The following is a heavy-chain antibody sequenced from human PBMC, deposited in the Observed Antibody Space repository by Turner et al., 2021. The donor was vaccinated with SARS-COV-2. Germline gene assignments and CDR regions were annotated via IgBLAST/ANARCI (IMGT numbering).Heavy chain of an antibody. Sequence: QVQRVESGGGVVQPGRCLRLSCAASGITFSSHGMHWVRQAPGKGLEWVAVTWNDGSQKYYADSVKGRFTISRDNSKNMVYLQMNSLRAEDTAVYYCARLDDSGHWGAFDIWGQGTMVTVSS. J-gene: IGHJ3*02. V-gene: IGHV3-33*01. CDR2: TWNDGSQK. CDR3: ARLDDSGHWGAFDI. D-gene: IGHD3-22*01. CDR1: GITFSSHG.